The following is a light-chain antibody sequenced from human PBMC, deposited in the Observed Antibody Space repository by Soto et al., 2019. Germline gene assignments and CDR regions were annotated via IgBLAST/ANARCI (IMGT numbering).Light chain of an antibody. CDR3: QQYYSYPLT. CDR1: QGISSY. Sequence: AIRMTQSPSSFSASTGDRVTITCRARQGISSYLAWYQQKPGKAPKLLLYAASTLQSGVPSRFSGSGSGTDFTLTISCLQSEDFATYYCQQYYSYPLTCGGGTKVEIK. J-gene: IGKJ4*01. CDR2: AAS. V-gene: IGKV1-8*01.